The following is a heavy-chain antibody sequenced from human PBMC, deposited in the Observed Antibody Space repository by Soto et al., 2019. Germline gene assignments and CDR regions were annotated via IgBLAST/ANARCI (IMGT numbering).Heavy chain of an antibody. V-gene: IGHV1-69*01. J-gene: IGHJ4*02. D-gene: IGHD3-22*01. CDR2: IIPVFDTV. CDR3: ARGGSGYVWFNEF. CDR1: GGLFSSYA. Sequence: QEQLVQSGAEVKKSGSSVKVSCKDTGGLFSSYAVSWVRQAPGQGLEWMGGIIPVFDTVYYAQKFQGRGTITADGSTNTGYMELSSLRSEDTAMYYCARGGSGYVWFNEFWGQGTLVTVSS.